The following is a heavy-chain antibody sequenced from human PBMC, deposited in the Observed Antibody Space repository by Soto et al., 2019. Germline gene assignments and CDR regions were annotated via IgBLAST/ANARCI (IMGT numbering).Heavy chain of an antibody. V-gene: IGHV1-18*01. CDR2: ISAYNGNT. CDR1: GYTFTSYG. J-gene: IGHJ6*03. CDR3: ARGRGDGGFGELLSGIYYYYYMDV. D-gene: IGHD3-10*01. Sequence: ALVKVSCKASGYTFTSYGISWVRQAPGQGLEWMGWISAYNGNTNYAQKLQGRVTMTTDTSTSTAYMELRSMRSDDTAVYYCARGRGDGGFGELLSGIYYYYYMDVWGKGTTVTVSS.